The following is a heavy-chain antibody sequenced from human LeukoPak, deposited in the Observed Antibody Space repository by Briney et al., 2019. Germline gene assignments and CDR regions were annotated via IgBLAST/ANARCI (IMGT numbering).Heavy chain of an antibody. CDR1: GGSISSSNW. Sequence: PSETLCLTWAVPGGSISSSNWWSWVRQPPGKGLEWIGEIYHSGSTNYNPSLKSRVTISVDKSKNQFSLKLSSVTAADTAVYYCARRGSSRFNYFDYWGQGTLVTVSS. D-gene: IGHD3-3*01. CDR2: IYHSGST. V-gene: IGHV4-4*02. CDR3: ARRGSSRFNYFDY. J-gene: IGHJ4*02.